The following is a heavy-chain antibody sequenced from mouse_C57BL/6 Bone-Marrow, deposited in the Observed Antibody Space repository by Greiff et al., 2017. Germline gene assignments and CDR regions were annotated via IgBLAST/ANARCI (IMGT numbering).Heavy chain of an antibody. CDR1: GFTFSSYG. Sequence: EVQVVESGGDLVKPGGSLKLSCAASGFTFSSYGMSWVRQTPDKRLEWVATISSGGSYTYYPDSVKGRFTISRDNAKNTLYLQMSSLKSEDTAMYYCARHEPGVYYGSSPYAMDYWGQGTSVTVSS. J-gene: IGHJ4*01. CDR2: ISSGGSYT. V-gene: IGHV5-6*01. D-gene: IGHD1-1*01. CDR3: ARHEPGVYYGSSPYAMDY.